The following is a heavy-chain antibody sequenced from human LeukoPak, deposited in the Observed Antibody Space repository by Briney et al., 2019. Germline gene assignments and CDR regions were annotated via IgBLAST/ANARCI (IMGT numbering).Heavy chain of an antibody. Sequence: GGSLRLSCATSGFSFSTYGMHWVRQAPGKGLEWVAFIRYDGISKHYADSVRGRFTISRDISTNTLYLQMNSLRPEDTAVYYCAKENGGSYRCVEKWGQGTPVTVSS. CDR1: GFSFSTYG. CDR3: AKENGGSYRCVEK. D-gene: IGHD6-25*01. J-gene: IGHJ4*02. V-gene: IGHV3-30*02. CDR2: IRYDGISK.